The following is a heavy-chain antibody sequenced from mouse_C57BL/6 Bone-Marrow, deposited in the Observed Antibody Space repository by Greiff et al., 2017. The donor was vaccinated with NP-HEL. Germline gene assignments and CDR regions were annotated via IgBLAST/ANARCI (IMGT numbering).Heavy chain of an antibody. CDR3: ASAYYYGSSH. CDR1: GYAFSSSW. CDR2: IYPGDGDT. J-gene: IGHJ2*01. V-gene: IGHV1-82*01. D-gene: IGHD1-1*01. Sequence: QVQLKESGPELVKPGASVKISCKASGYAFSSSWMNWVKQRPGKGLEWIGRIYPGDGDTNYNGKFKGKATLTADKSSSTAYMHLSSLASEDSAVCFCASAYYYGSSHWGQGTTLTVSS.